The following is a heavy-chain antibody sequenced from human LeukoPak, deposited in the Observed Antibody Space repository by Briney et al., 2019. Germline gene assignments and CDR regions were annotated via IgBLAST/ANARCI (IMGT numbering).Heavy chain of an antibody. V-gene: IGHV3-7*01. Sequence: GGSLRLSCAASGFTFSSYSMNWVRQAPGKGLEWVANIKQDGSEKYYVDSVKGRFTISRDNAKNSLYLQMNSLRAEDTAVYYCARISYSSSWYRLVYYYMDVWGKGTTVTVSS. CDR3: ARISYSSSWYRLVYYYMDV. CDR2: IKQDGSEK. D-gene: IGHD6-13*01. J-gene: IGHJ6*03. CDR1: GFTFSSYS.